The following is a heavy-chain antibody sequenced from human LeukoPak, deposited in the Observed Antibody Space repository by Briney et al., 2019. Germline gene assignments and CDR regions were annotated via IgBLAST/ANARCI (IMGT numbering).Heavy chain of an antibody. D-gene: IGHD4-23*01. V-gene: IGHV3-53*01. J-gene: IGHJ4*02. Sequence: GGSLRLSCAASGFTVSSNYMSWVRQAPGKGLEWVSVIYSGGSTYYADSVKGRFTISRDNSKNTLYLQMNSLRAEDTAVYYCATPRLRWTPTPFDYWGQGTLVTVSS. CDR1: GFTVSSNY. CDR3: ATPRLRWTPTPFDY. CDR2: IYSGGST.